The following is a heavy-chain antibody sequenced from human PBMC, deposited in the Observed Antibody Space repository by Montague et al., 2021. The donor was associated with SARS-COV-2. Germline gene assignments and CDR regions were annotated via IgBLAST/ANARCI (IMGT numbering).Heavy chain of an antibody. CDR3: ARDQWQQLAPGVYHYYGMDV. CDR1: GGSISSSSYY. J-gene: IGHJ6*02. Sequence: SETLSLTCTVSGGSISSSSYYWGWIRQPPGKGLEWIGSIYYSGSTYYNPSLKSRVTISVDTSKNQFSLKLSSVTAADTAVYYCARDQWQQLAPGVYHYYGMDVWGQGTTVTVSS. CDR2: IYYSGST. V-gene: IGHV4-39*07. D-gene: IGHD6-13*01.